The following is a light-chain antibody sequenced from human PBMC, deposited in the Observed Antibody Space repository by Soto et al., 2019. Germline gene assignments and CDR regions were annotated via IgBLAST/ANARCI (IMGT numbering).Light chain of an antibody. V-gene: IGLV1-36*01. CDR3: AAWDDR. CDR2: YDD. J-gene: IGLJ2*01. Sequence: QSVLTQPPSVSEAPRQRVTISCSGSSSNIGNNAVNWYQQLPGKAPKLLIYYDDLLPSGVSDRFSGSKSGTSASLAISGLQSEDEADYYCAAWDDRFGGGTKVTVL. CDR1: SSNIGNNA.